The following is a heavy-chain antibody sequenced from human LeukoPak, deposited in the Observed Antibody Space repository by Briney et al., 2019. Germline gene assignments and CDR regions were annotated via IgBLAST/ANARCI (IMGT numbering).Heavy chain of an antibody. V-gene: IGHV3-73*01. CDR2: IRSKANSYAT. D-gene: IGHD1-14*01. Sequence: GGSLKLSCAASGFTFSGSAMHWVRQASGKGLEWVGRIRSKANSYATAYAASVKGRFTISRDDSKNTAYLQMNSLKTEDTAVYYCARPRPNAGDLDIWGQGTMVTVSS. J-gene: IGHJ3*02. CDR3: ARPRPNAGDLDI. CDR1: GFTFSGSA.